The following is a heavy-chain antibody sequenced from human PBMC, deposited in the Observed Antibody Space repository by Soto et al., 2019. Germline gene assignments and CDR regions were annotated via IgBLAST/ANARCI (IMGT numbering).Heavy chain of an antibody. J-gene: IGHJ6*01. Sequence: QVQLVQSGAEAKKPGASVKVSCKASGYTFTTYGISWVRQAPGQGLEWMGWISAYKGNTDYAQKVQGRVTMTTDTSTSTVYMELRSLRSDDTAVYYCARVRAQFGCCSGHSCLPDYYGMDVWGQGTTVTVSS. CDR1: GYTFTTYG. D-gene: IGHD2-15*01. CDR3: ARVRAQFGCCSGHSCLPDYYGMDV. CDR2: ISAYKGNT. V-gene: IGHV1-18*01.